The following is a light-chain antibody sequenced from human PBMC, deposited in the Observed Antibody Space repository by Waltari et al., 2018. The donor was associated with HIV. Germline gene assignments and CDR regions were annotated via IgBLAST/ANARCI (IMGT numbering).Light chain of an antibody. CDR2: AAS. Sequence: IQMTQSPSSVSASVGDRVTITCRASQDISRWLAWYQQKPGKAPKLLIYAASTLQGGVPSRFSGSGSGTEFTLTISRLQPEDFATYYGQQANSFPYTFGQGTKLDIK. CDR1: QDISRW. CDR3: QQANSFPYT. J-gene: IGKJ2*01. V-gene: IGKV1-12*01.